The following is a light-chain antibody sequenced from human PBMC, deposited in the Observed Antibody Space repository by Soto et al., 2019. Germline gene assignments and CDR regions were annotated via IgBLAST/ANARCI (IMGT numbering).Light chain of an antibody. CDR2: DAS. J-gene: IGKJ4*01. CDR3: QQRSNWLALT. V-gene: IGKV3-11*01. CDR1: QRVSSY. Sequence: PGDRATLSCRASQRVSSYLAWYQQKPGQAPRLLIYDASNRATGIPARFSGSGSGTDFTLTISSLEPEDFAVYYCQQRSNWLALTFGGGTKVEIK.